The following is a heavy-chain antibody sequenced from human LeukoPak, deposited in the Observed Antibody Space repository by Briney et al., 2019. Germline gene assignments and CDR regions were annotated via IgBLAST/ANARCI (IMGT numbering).Heavy chain of an antibody. CDR3: ARLYYYDSSGSPH. V-gene: IGHV3-7*01. Sequence: GGSLRLSCAASGFTFSSYWMSWVRQAPGKGLEWVANIKQDGSEKYYVDSVKGRFTISRDNAKNSLYLQMNSLRAEDTAVYYCARLYYYDSSGSPHWGQGTLVTVSS. D-gene: IGHD3-22*01. CDR2: IKQDGSEK. CDR1: GFTFSSYW. J-gene: IGHJ4*02.